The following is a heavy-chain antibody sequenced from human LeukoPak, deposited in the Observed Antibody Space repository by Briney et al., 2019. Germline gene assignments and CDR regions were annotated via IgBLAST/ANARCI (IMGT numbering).Heavy chain of an antibody. Sequence: GGSLRLSCAASGFTFSSYSMNWVRQAPGKGLEWVAYISSSSSTIYYADSVKGRFTISRDNAKNSLYLQMNSLRAEDTAIYYCARALRGYSYGPFDYWGQGTLVTVSS. CDR3: ARALRGYSYGPFDY. D-gene: IGHD5-18*01. V-gene: IGHV3-48*04. CDR1: GFTFSSYS. CDR2: ISSSSSTI. J-gene: IGHJ4*02.